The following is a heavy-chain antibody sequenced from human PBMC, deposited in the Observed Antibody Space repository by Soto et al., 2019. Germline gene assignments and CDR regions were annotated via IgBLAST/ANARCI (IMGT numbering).Heavy chain of an antibody. Sequence: EVQLLESGGGLVQPGGSLRLSCAASGFTFSSYAMSWVRQAPGKGLEWVSAISGSGGSTYYADSVKGRFTISIDNSKNTLYLQMNSLRAEDTAVYYCAKQSAPDYDILTGYSPFDIWGQGTMVTVSS. D-gene: IGHD3-9*01. J-gene: IGHJ3*02. V-gene: IGHV3-23*01. CDR3: AKQSAPDYDILTGYSPFDI. CDR1: GFTFSSYA. CDR2: ISGSGGST.